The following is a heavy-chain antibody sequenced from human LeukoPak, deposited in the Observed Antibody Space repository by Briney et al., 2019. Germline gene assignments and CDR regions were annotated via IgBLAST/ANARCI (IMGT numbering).Heavy chain of an antibody. CDR2: ICTSSSYI. Sequence: GGTLTLSCAASGFTFSGYNMNWVRQAPGKGLEWVSSICTSSSYIYYAASVKGRFTISRHNAKNSLYLQMTDRSVEDTAVYYCARDGEGWFGPWGKGSLVTVSS. J-gene: IGHJ5*02. CDR1: GFTFSGYN. CDR3: ARDGEGWFGP. D-gene: IGHD7-27*01. V-gene: IGHV3-21*06.